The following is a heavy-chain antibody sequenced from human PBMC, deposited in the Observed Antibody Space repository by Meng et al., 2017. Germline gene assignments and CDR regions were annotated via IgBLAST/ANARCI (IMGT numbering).Heavy chain of an antibody. CDR1: GFTFSSYA. J-gene: IGHJ4*02. D-gene: IGHD3-22*01. CDR3: AKCWTYYYDSSGYSLDY. V-gene: IGHV3-23*01. CDR2: ISGSGGST. Sequence: GGSLRLSCAASGFTFSSYAMSWVRQAPGKGLEWVSAISGSGGSTYYADSVKGRFTISRDSSKNTLYLQMNSLRAEDTAVYYCAKCWTYYYDSSGYSLDYWGQGTPVTVSS.